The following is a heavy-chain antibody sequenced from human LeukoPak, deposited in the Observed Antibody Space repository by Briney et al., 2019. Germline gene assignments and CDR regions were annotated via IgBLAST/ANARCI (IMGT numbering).Heavy chain of an antibody. CDR2: IYYSGST. CDR1: GGSISSYY. J-gene: IGHJ5*02. CDR3: ATVRGWMSTKERNWFDP. V-gene: IGHV4-59*01. Sequence: SETLSLTCTVSGGSISSYYWSWIRQPPGKGLEWIGYIYYSGSTNYNLSLKSRVTISVDTSKNQFSLKLSSVTAADTAVYYCATVRGWMSTKERNWFDPWGQGTLVTVSS. D-gene: IGHD5-24*01.